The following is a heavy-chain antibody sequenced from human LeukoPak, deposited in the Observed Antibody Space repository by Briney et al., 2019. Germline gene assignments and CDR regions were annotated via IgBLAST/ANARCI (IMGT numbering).Heavy chain of an antibody. CDR1: GGSFSGYY. CDR2: INHSGST. V-gene: IGHV4-34*01. J-gene: IGHJ4*02. CDR3: ARGPGGIAAAGTDY. D-gene: IGHD6-13*01. Sequence: PSETLSLTCAVYGGSFSGYYWSWIRQPPGKGLEWIGEINHSGSTNYNPSLKSRVTISVDTSKNQFSLKLSSVTAADTAVYYCARGPGGIAAAGTDYWGQGTLVTASS.